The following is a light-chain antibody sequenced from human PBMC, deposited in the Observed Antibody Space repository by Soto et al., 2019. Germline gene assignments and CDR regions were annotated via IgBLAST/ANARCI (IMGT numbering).Light chain of an antibody. CDR3: SSEAGSNTVL. J-gene: IGLJ2*01. CDR1: SSDVGGYNS. Sequence: QSSLTQPPSASGSPGQSVTISCTGTSSDVGGYNSVSWYQQLPGKAPKLMIFDVNKRPSGVPDRFSGSKSGNTASLTVSGLQAEDEADYFCSSEAGSNTVLFGGGTKVTVL. CDR2: DVN. V-gene: IGLV2-8*01.